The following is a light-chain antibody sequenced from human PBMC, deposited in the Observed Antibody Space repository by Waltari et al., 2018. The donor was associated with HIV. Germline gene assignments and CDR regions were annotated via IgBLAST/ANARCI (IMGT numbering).Light chain of an antibody. Sequence: DIQMTQFPSSLSASVGDRVTITCRASQEIGVYFGCYQQKGGKPPKLLIYATSNLQSGVPSRFRGDGTGTDFTLTISSLQPEDVGTYYCQRYNDVPVIFGQGTRLEIK. CDR3: QRYNDVPVI. CDR2: ATS. CDR1: QEIGVY. V-gene: IGKV1-27*01. J-gene: IGKJ5*01.